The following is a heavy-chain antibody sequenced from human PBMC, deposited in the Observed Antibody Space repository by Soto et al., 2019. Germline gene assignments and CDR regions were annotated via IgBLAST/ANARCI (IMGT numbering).Heavy chain of an antibody. D-gene: IGHD3-16*02. J-gene: IGHJ4*02. V-gene: IGHV1-18*01. Sequence: QVQLVQSGAEVKKPGASVKVSCKASGYTFTSYGISWVRQAPGQGLEWMGWISAYNGNTKYAQKLQGRVTMTTDTSTSTAYMELRSLRSDDTAVYYCARDLGGSNYDYIWGSYRYFDYWGQGTLVTVSS. CDR3: ARDLGGSNYDYIWGSYRYFDY. CDR2: ISAYNGNT. CDR1: GYTFTSYG.